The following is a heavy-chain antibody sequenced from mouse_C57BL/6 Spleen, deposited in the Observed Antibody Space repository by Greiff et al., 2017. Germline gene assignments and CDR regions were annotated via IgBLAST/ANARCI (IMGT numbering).Heavy chain of an antibody. D-gene: IGHD3-3*01. CDR3: ARYQARAFDY. CDR1: GYTFTDYY. CDR2: IYPGSGNT. V-gene: IGHV1-76*01. Sequence: VQLQQSGAELVRPGASVKLSCKASGYTFTDYYINWVKQRPGQGLEWIARIYPGSGNTYYNEKFKGQATLTAEKSSSTPYMQLSSLTSEDSAVYFCARYQARAFDYWGQGTTLTVSS. J-gene: IGHJ2*01.